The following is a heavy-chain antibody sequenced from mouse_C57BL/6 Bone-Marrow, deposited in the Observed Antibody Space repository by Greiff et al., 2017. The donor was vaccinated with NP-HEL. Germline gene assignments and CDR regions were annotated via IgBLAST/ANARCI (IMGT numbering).Heavy chain of an antibody. CDR3: ARALLLRSSRRDWFAY. D-gene: IGHD1-1*01. V-gene: IGHV1-55*01. J-gene: IGHJ3*01. CDR2: IYPGSGST. CDR1: GYTFTSYW. Sequence: VQLHQPGAELVKPGASVKMSCKASGYTFTSYWITWVKQRPGQGLEWIGDIYPGSGSTNYNEKFKSKATLTVDTSSSTAYMQLSSLTSEDSAVYYCARALLLRSSRRDWFAYWGQGTLVTVSA.